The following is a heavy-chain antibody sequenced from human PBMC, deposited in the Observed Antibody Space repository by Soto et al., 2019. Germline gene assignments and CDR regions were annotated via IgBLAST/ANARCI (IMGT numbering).Heavy chain of an antibody. CDR3: ARHRHPVSPFMVVPTKVLSY. J-gene: IGHJ4*02. Sequence: GEYLKNSWKGSGYTFSKYWIGWVRQTPGKDLEWMGRIDPSDSYTNYSPSFQGHVTISADKSISTAYLQWSSLKASDTAMYYCARHRHPVSPFMVVPTKVLSYCAQGTLVTVSS. CDR2: IDPSDSYT. V-gene: IGHV5-10-1*01. CDR1: GYTFSKYW. D-gene: IGHD2-15*01.